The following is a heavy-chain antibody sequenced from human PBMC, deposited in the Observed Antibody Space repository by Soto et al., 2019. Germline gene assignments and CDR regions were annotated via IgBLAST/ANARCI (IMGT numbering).Heavy chain of an antibody. Sequence: SETLSLTCAVSSGSISSSNWWSWVRQPPGKGLEWIGEIYHSGSTNYNPSLKSRVTISVDKSKNQFSLKLSSVTAADTAVYYCARGGIAAAGSNWFDPWGQGTLVTVSS. CDR2: IYHSGST. D-gene: IGHD6-13*01. CDR3: ARGGIAAAGSNWFDP. CDR1: SGSISSSNW. V-gene: IGHV4-4*02. J-gene: IGHJ5*02.